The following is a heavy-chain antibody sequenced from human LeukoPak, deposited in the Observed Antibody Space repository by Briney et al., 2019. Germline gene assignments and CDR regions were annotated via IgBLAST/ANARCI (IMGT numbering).Heavy chain of an antibody. V-gene: IGHV3-7*01. CDR3: ARASMGGRDYHLDS. Sequence: GGSLRLSCAASGFTFSTYWMTWVRQAPGKGLEWVANIKTDGSQTYYLDSVKGRFTISRDNAKNFLLLQLGSLRADDTGVYYCARASMGGRDYHLDSWGQGTLVTVSS. CDR2: IKTDGSQT. D-gene: IGHD4/OR15-4a*01. J-gene: IGHJ4*02. CDR1: GFTFSTYW.